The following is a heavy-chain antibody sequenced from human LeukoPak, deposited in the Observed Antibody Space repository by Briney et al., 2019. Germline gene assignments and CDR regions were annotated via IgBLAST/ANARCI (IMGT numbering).Heavy chain of an antibody. CDR3: ARAGYSSSYYYYYGMDV. Sequence: SETLSLTCAVYGVSFSGYYWGWIRQPPGKGLEWIGETNHSGSTNYNPSLKSRVTISVDTSKNQFSLKLSSVTAADTAVYYCARAGYSSSYYYYYGMDVWGQGTTVTVSS. CDR2: TNHSGST. CDR1: GVSFSGYY. V-gene: IGHV4-34*01. J-gene: IGHJ6*02. D-gene: IGHD6-6*01.